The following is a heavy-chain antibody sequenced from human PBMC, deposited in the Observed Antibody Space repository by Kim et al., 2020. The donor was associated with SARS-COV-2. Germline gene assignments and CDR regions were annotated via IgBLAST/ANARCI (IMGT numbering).Heavy chain of an antibody. Sequence: SETLSLTCTVSGGSISSSSYYWGWIRQPPGKGLEWIGSIYYSGSTYYNPSLKSRVTISVDTSKNQFSLKLSSVTAADTAVYYCATPSITMVRGVTPHAFDIWGQGTMVTVSS. D-gene: IGHD3-10*01. CDR1: GGSISSSSYY. CDR2: IYYSGST. CDR3: ATPSITMVRGVTPHAFDI. V-gene: IGHV4-39*01. J-gene: IGHJ3*02.